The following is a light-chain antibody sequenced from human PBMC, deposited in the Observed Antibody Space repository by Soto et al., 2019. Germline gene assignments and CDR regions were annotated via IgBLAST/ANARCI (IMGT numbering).Light chain of an antibody. J-gene: IGKJ5*01. CDR2: AAS. V-gene: IGKV1-39*01. CDR1: QSISSY. Sequence: EIQMTQSPSSLAASIVDRVTSTCRASQSISSYLNWYQQKPGKAPKLLIYAASSLQSGVPSRFSGSGSGTDFTLTISSLQPEDFATYYCQQSYSTSITFGQGTRLEI. CDR3: QQSYSTSIT.